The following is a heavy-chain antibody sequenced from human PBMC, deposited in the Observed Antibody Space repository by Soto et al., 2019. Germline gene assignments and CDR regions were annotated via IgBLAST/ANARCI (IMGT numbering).Heavy chain of an antibody. CDR2: INWNSGSI. V-gene: IGHV3-9*01. CDR3: VKDESINWYSGHFRH. D-gene: IGHD6-13*01. J-gene: IGHJ1*01. Sequence: GGSLRLSCAASGFTFDDYAMHWVRQVPGKGLEWVSGINWNSGSIGYGDSVKGRFALSRDNAKNPLHLQMNSLSAEDTAFYYCVKDESINWYSGHFRHWGQGTLVTVSS. CDR1: GFTFDDYA.